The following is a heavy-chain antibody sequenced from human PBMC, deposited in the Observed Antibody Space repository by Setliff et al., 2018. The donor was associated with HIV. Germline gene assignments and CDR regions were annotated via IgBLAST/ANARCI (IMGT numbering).Heavy chain of an antibody. Sequence: PGDSLKISCAASGLTFSNYWMHWVGQAPGKGLEWVARIDSDGSDTDYADSVRDRFTISRDNAKNTVSLQLTSLRAEDTAVYYCARGPQYNFWGGYLGLWGQGALVTVSS. V-gene: IGHV3-74*01. D-gene: IGHD3-3*01. CDR3: ARGPQYNFWGGYLGL. J-gene: IGHJ4*02. CDR1: GLTFSNYW. CDR2: IDSDGSDT.